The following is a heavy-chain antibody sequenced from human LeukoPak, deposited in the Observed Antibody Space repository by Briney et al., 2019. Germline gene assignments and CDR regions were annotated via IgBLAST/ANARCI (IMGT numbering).Heavy chain of an antibody. CDR1: GFTFGSFS. D-gene: IGHD6-6*01. CDR3: TRFSRSSSSNY. J-gene: IGHJ4*02. Sequence: GGSLRLSCAASGFTFGSFSMNWVRQAPGKGLEWVSAISGGSEWIFYADSVKGRFTISRDNSKNILFLQMNNLRAEDTAVYYCTRFSRSSSSNYWGQGTLVTVSS. V-gene: IGHV3-23*01. CDR2: ISGGSEWI.